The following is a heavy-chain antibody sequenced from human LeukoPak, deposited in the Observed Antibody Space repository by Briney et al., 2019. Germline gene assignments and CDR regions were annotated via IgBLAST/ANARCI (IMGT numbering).Heavy chain of an antibody. CDR2: IYYSGST. J-gene: IGHJ6*03. CDR3: ARVSSVTIFGVVIKNYYYYMDV. V-gene: IGHV4-39*07. CDR1: GGSISSSSYY. Sequence: SETLSLTCTVSGGSISSSSYYWGWIRQPPGKGLEWIGSIYYSGSTYYNPSLKSRVTISVDTSKNQFSLKLSSVTAADTAVYYCARVSSVTIFGVVIKNYYYYMDVWGKGTTVTVSS. D-gene: IGHD3-3*01.